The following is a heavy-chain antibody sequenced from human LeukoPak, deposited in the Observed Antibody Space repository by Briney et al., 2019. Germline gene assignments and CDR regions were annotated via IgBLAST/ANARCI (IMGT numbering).Heavy chain of an antibody. CDR3: ARDKVVVAATVGF. Sequence: GGSLTLSCAASGFPLNRYSMNWLRQARRGGLECVSSIISSSTNIYYAKSVKGRFTISRDNAKNSLYLQMISLRAADTAVYYCARDKVVVAATVGFWDQGNLVTVST. V-gene: IGHV3-21*01. CDR1: GFPLNRYS. J-gene: IGHJ4*02. D-gene: IGHD2-15*01. CDR2: IISSSTNI.